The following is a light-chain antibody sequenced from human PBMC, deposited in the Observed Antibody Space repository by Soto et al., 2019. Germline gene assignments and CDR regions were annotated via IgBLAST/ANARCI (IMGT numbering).Light chain of an antibody. J-gene: IGKJ5*01. V-gene: IGKV3-20*01. CDR2: GVY. CDR1: QIIKTFY. Sequence: IVLTQSPCTFSFSPGETSTLSCRASQIIKTFYFGWYQQKPGQSPRLLIYGVYSRATGTPDRFSGSGSGTDFTLTISRLEPEDSAVYYCQFYGSSLITFGQGTRLEIK. CDR3: QFYGSSLIT.